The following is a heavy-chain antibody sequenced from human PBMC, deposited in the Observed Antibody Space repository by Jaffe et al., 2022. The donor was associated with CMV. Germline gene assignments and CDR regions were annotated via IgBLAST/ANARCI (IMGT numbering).Heavy chain of an antibody. Sequence: EVQLVESGGGLVQPGGSLGLSCAASGFTFSSYAMSWVRQAPGKGLEWVSGVSGRGGSTRYADSVKGRFTISRDNSKNTLFLQMNTLRVEDTAVYYCATVLPYSTSWYRGFDYWGQGTLVTVSS. CDR1: GFTFSSYA. CDR3: ATVLPYSTSWYRGFDY. D-gene: IGHD6-13*01. V-gene: IGHV3-23*04. CDR2: VSGRGGST. J-gene: IGHJ4*02.